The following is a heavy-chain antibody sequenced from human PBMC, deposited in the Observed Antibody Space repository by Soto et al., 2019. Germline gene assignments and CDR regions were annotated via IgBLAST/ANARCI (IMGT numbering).Heavy chain of an antibody. D-gene: IGHD4-17*01. CDR1: GGTFSSHS. CDR3: AREVGYGDFSAALLD. CDR2: IITLFGTA. V-gene: IGHV1-69*01. Sequence: VQLMQSGAEVKQPGSSVKVSCKASGGTFSSHSINWVRQAPGQGLEWMGGIITLFGTANYAQNFQGRVTITADHSTSTAYMELHSLRSDDTAVYYCAREVGYGDFSAALLDWGQGTLVTVSS. J-gene: IGHJ4*02.